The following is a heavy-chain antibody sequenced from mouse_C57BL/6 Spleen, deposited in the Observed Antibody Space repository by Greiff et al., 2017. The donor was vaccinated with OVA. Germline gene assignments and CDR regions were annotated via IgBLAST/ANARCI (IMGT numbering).Heavy chain of an antibody. J-gene: IGHJ4*01. CDR1: GFSLTSYG. CDR3: ARTRYDGYYDYAMDY. Sequence: VQLQQSGPGLVQPSQSLSITCTVSGFSLTSYGVHWVRQSPGKGLEWLGVIWSGGSTDYNAAFISRLSISKDNSKSQVFFKMNSLQADDTAIYYCARTRYDGYYDYAMDYWGQGTSVTVSS. CDR2: IWSGGST. D-gene: IGHD2-3*01. V-gene: IGHV2-2*01.